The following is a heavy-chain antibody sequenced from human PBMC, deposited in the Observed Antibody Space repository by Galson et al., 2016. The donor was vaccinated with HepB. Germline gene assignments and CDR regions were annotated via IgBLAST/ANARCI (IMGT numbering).Heavy chain of an antibody. V-gene: IGHV3-20*04. CDR3: ARGSPFYYYGLDV. D-gene: IGHD6-19*01. J-gene: IGHJ6*02. Sequence: SLRLSCAASGFPFDDYAMSWVRQTPGKGLEWVSGINWNGGDIAYGDSVKGRFTVSRDNAKNPLYLQLNSLRAEDTAFYYCARGSPFYYYGLDVWGQGTTVTVSS. CDR1: GFPFDDYA. CDR2: INWNGGDI.